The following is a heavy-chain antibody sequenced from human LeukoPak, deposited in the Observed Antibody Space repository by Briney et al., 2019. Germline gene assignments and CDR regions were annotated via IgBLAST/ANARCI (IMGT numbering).Heavy chain of an antibody. CDR1: GFTFSKYW. V-gene: IGHV3-74*01. D-gene: IGHD3-9*01. CDR3: ARGADSGYSSDN. J-gene: IGHJ4*02. CDR2: INSDGRST. Sequence: GGSLRLSCAASGFTFSKYWMHWVRQAPGKGLVWVSRINSDGRSTNYADSVKGRFTISRDNAKNTLYLQMNSLRAEDTAVYYCARGADSGYSSDNWGQGTLVSVSS.